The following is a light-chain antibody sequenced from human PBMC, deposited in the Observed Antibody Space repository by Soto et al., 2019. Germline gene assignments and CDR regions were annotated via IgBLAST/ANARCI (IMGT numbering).Light chain of an antibody. CDR3: QHYDGSPRT. Sequence: ETVLTQSPGTVSLSPGERATLSCRTSQSVNSNYLAWYQQKPGQAPRLLIYGVFNRATGIPDRFSGSGSGTDFTLPISGLEPEDSAVYYCQHYDGSPRTFGQGTKLQIK. J-gene: IGKJ2*01. V-gene: IGKV3-20*01. CDR1: QSVNSNY. CDR2: GVF.